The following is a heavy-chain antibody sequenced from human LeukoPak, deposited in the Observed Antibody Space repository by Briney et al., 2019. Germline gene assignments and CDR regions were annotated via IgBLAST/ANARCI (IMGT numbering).Heavy chain of an antibody. D-gene: IGHD2-2*01. J-gene: IGHJ6*03. CDR1: GYTFTSYG. V-gene: IGHV1-18*01. CDR3: ARVVRDCSSTSCYQYMDV. Sequence: GASVKVSCKASGYTFTSYGISWVRQAPGQGLEWMGWISAYNGNTNYAQKLQGRVTMTTDTSTSTAHMELRSLRSDDTAVYYCARVVRDCSSTSCYQYMDVWGKGTTVTVSS. CDR2: ISAYNGNT.